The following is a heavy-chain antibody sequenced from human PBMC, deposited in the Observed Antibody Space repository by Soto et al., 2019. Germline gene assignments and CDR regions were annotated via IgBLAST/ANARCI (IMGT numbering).Heavy chain of an antibody. CDR2: IVPIFGTA. J-gene: IGHJ4*02. Sequence: SVKLSCKASGGTFSSYAISWVRQAPGQGLEWMGGIVPIFGTANYAQKFQGRVTITADESTSTAYMELSSLRSEDTAVYYCARDLGYCSSTSCETFDYWGQGTLVTVS. D-gene: IGHD2-2*01. V-gene: IGHV1-69*13. CDR3: ARDLGYCSSTSCETFDY. CDR1: GGTFSSYA.